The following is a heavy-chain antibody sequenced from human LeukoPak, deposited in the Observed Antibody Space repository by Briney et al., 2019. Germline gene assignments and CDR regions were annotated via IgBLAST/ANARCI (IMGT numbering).Heavy chain of an antibody. CDR1: GFTFSSYG. CDR2: IRYDGSNK. V-gene: IGHV3-30*02. CDR3: AKERVYYDSSGYYYFDY. D-gene: IGHD3-22*01. Sequence: GGSLRLSCAASGFTFSSYGMHWVRQAPGKGLEWVAVIRYDGSNKYYADSVKGRFTISRDNSKNTLYLQMNSLRAEDTAVYYCAKERVYYDSSGYYYFDYWGQGTLVTVSS. J-gene: IGHJ4*02.